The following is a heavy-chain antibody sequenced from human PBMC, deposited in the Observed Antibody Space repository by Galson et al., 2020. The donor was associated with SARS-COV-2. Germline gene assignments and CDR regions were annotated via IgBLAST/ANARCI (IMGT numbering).Heavy chain of an antibody. Sequence: ASETLSLTCTVSGYSVTSGYHWGWIRQPPGKGLEWIGSISPSGSTFYNPSLESRVTILVDTSKNQFSLNLSSVTAADTAVYYCARGYSYAYYFDCWGEGTLVTVSS. CDR3: ARGYSYAYYFDC. J-gene: IGHJ4*02. CDR2: ISPSGST. CDR1: GYSVTSGYH. V-gene: IGHV4-38-2*02. D-gene: IGHD5-18*01.